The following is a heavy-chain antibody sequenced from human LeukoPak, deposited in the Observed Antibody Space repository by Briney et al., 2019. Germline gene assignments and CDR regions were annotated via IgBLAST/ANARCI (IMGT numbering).Heavy chain of an antibody. CDR2: IIPIFGTA. J-gene: IGHJ4*02. CDR1: GGTFSSYA. CDR3: ARGGSSSCLDY. D-gene: IGHD6-13*01. V-gene: IGHV1-69*05. Sequence: SVKVSCKASGGTFSSYAISWVRQAPGQGLEWMGGIIPIFGTASYAQKFQGRVTMTRGTSTSTVYMELSSLRSEDTAVYYCARGGSSSCLDYWGQGTLVTVSS.